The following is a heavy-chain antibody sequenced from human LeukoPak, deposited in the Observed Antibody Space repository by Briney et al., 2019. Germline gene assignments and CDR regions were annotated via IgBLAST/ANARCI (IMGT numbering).Heavy chain of an antibody. D-gene: IGHD2-15*01. V-gene: IGHV1-18*03. CDR1: GYTFTSYG. CDR2: ISGYNGNT. CDR3: ARDERSSCRGDSCYYFDY. J-gene: IGHJ4*02. Sequence: ASVKVSCKASGYTFTSYGISWVRQAPGQGLEWMAWISGYNGNTNCAQKFQGRVTMTTDTSTSTAYMEVRSLRSDDMAVYYCARDERSSCRGDSCYYFDYWGQGTLVTVSP.